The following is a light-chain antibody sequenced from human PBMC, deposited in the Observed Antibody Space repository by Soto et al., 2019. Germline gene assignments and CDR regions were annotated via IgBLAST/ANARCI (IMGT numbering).Light chain of an antibody. CDR1: ETVATN. J-gene: IGKJ1*01. CDR2: GAS. V-gene: IGKV3-20*01. CDR3: QQYGTSPRT. Sequence: PGAIATLSCWASETVATNMACYHQKPGQAPRLLIYGASIRATGIPDRFSGSGSGTDFTLTISRLEPEDFAVYYCQQYGTSPRTFGQGTKVDIK.